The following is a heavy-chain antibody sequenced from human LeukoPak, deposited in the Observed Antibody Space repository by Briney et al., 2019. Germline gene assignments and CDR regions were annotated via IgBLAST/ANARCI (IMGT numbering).Heavy chain of an antibody. J-gene: IGHJ4*02. CDR2: IYYSGST. V-gene: IGHV4-59*01. Sequence: SETLSLTCTVSGGPISSYYWSWIRQPPGKGLEWIGYIYYSGSTNYNPSLKSRVTISVDTSKNQFSLKLSSVTAADTAVYYCARGSKSNRYYFDYWGQGTLVTVSS. D-gene: IGHD2/OR15-2a*01. CDR1: GGPISSYY. CDR3: ARGSKSNRYYFDY.